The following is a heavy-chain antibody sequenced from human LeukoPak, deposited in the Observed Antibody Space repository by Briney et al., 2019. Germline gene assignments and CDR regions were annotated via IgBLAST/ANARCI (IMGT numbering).Heavy chain of an antibody. J-gene: IGHJ3*02. CDR2: IKQDGREK. V-gene: IGHV3-7*03. Sequence: PGGSLRLSCVASGFTFSSYWMSWVRQAPGKGLEWVANIKQDGREKYYVDSVKGRFTISRDNAKKSLYLEMNSLRAEDKAVYYCARDTARRTGAFDIWGQGTMVTVSS. CDR1: GFTFSSYW. CDR3: ARDTARRTGAFDI.